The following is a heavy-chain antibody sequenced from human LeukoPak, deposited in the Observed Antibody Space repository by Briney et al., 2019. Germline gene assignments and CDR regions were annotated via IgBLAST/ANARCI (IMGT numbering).Heavy chain of an antibody. J-gene: IGHJ2*01. CDR2: ISSSSSYI. V-gene: IGHV3-21*01. Sequence: LGGSLRLSCAASGFTFSSYSMNWVRQAPGKGLEWVSSISSSSSYIYYADSVKGRFTISRDNAKNSLYLQMNSLRAEDTAVYYCARDQLGRHWYFDLWGRGTLVTVSS. D-gene: IGHD6-6*01. CDR1: GFTFSSYS. CDR3: ARDQLGRHWYFDL.